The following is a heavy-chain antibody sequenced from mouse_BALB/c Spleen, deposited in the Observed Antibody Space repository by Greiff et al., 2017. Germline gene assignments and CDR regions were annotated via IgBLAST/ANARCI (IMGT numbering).Heavy chain of an antibody. V-gene: IGHV5-4*02. Sequence: DVHLVESGGGLVKPGGSLKLSCAASGFTFSDYYMYWVRQTPEKRLEWVATISDGGSYTYYPDSVKGRFTISRDNAKNNLYLQMSSLKSEDTAMYYCARDVTTATFAYWGQGTLVTVSA. CDR3: ARDVTTATFAY. D-gene: IGHD1-2*01. CDR2: ISDGGSYT. CDR1: GFTFSDYY. J-gene: IGHJ3*01.